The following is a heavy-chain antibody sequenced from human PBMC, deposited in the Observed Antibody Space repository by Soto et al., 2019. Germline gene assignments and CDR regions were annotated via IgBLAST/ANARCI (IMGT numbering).Heavy chain of an antibody. CDR3: ARDSVRYCSDGVCYKGYYYFAMDV. V-gene: IGHV1-18*01. J-gene: IGHJ6*02. D-gene: IGHD2-8*01. Sequence: ASVKVSCKASGYTFTSYGFSWVRQAPGQGLEWMGWISASNGNTNYAQKLQGRVTMTTDTSTGTAYMELRSLRSDDTATYYCARDSVRYCSDGVCYKGYYYFAMDVWGQGTTVTVSS. CDR1: GYTFTSYG. CDR2: ISASNGNT.